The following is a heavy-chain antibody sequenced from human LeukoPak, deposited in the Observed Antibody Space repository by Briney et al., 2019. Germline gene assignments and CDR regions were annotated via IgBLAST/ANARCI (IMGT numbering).Heavy chain of an antibody. J-gene: IGHJ4*02. CDR2: IYYSGST. D-gene: IGHD6-19*01. CDR1: DGSISSYY. CDR3: ARLRKTRNSSGWSPGGH. Sequence: PSETLSLTCTVSDGSISSYYWSWIRQPPGKGLEWIGYIYYSGSTNYNPSLMSRLTISVDTSKNQFSLKLSSVTAADTAVYYCARLRKTRNSSGWSPGGHWGQGTLVTVSS. V-gene: IGHV4-59*12.